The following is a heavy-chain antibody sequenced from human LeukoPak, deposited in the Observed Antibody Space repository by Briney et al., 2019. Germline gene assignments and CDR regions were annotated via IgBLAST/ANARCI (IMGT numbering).Heavy chain of an antibody. V-gene: IGHV3-48*01. CDR1: GFTFSSYS. J-gene: IGHJ4*02. Sequence: GGSLRLSCAASGFTFSSYSMNWVRQAPGKGLEWVSYISSSSSTIYYADSVKGRFTISRDNAKNSLYLQMNSLRAEDTAVYYCAKDTYYDSSGYYPPDFDYWGQGTLVTVSS. CDR3: AKDTYYDSSGYYPPDFDY. D-gene: IGHD3-22*01. CDR2: ISSSSSTI.